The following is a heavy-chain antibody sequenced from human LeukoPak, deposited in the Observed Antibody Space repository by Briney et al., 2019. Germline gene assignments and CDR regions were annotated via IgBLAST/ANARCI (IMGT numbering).Heavy chain of an antibody. CDR3: ARGFFDGSGSSNWFDP. Sequence: ASVKASCKASGYTFTSYDINWVRQATGQGLEWMGWMNPNSGNTGYAQKFQGRVTMTRNTSISTAYMELSSLRSEDTAVYYCARGFFDGSGSSNWFDPWGQGTLVTVSS. CDR2: MNPNSGNT. J-gene: IGHJ5*02. V-gene: IGHV1-8*01. CDR1: GYTFTSYD. D-gene: IGHD3-10*01.